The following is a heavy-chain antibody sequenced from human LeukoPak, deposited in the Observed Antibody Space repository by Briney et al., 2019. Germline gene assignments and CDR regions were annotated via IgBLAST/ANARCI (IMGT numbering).Heavy chain of an antibody. D-gene: IGHD6-6*01. Sequence: KPSQTLSLTCTVSGGSISSGGYYWSWIRQHPGKGLEWMGYIYNSGSSYYNPSLETRITISLDTSKNQFSLKLSSVTAADTAVYYCPQYSGSSLFDNRGQGTLVTVSS. V-gene: IGHV4-31*03. CDR2: IYNSGSS. CDR3: PQYSGSSLFDN. J-gene: IGHJ4*02. CDR1: GGSISSGGYY.